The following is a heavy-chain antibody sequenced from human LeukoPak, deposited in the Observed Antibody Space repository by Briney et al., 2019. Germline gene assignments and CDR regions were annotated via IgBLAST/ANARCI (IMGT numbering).Heavy chain of an antibody. CDR3: ARASVVAAAAGTGYFQH. V-gene: IGHV4-39*01. D-gene: IGHD6-13*01. Sequence: SETLSLTCTVAGASISSSSYYWGWIRQPPGKGLEWIGSIYYSGSTYFNPSLKSRVTISMDTSKNQFSLKVTSVTAADTAVYYCARASVVAAAAGTGYFQHWGQGTLVTVSS. CDR2: IYYSGST. J-gene: IGHJ1*01. CDR1: GASISSSSYY.